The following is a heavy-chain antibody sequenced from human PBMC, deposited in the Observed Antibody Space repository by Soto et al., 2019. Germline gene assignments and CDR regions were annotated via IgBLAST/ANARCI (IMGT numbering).Heavy chain of an antibody. CDR1: GFTFSSYS. Sequence: HPGGSLRLSCAASGFTFSSYSMNWVRQAPGKGLEWVSYISSSSSTIYYADSVKGRFTISRDNAKNSLYLQMNSLRDEDTAVYYCARDKLPIFGVVIIGDGMDVWGQGTTVTVSS. D-gene: IGHD3-3*01. CDR2: ISSSSSTI. J-gene: IGHJ6*02. V-gene: IGHV3-48*02. CDR3: ARDKLPIFGVVIIGDGMDV.